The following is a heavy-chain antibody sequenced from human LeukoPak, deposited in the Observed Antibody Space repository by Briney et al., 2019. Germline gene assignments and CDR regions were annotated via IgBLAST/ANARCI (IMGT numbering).Heavy chain of an antibody. V-gene: IGHV3-74*01. Sequence: GGSLRLSCAASGFTFSSYWMHWVRQAPGKGLVWISRINSDGSSTSYADSVKGRFTISRDNAKNTLYLQMNSLRAEDTAVYYCARDKAYYYGFDYWGQGTLVTVSS. CDR1: GFTFSSYW. J-gene: IGHJ4*02. CDR3: ARDKAYYYGFDY. CDR2: INSDGSST. D-gene: IGHD3-10*01.